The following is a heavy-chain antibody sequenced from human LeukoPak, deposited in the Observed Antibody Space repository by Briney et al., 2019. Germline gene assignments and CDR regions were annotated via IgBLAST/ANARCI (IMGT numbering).Heavy chain of an antibody. D-gene: IGHD6-19*01. J-gene: IGHJ3*02. CDR1: GYSFTNYW. CDR2: IYPGDSDT. V-gene: IGHV5-51*01. Sequence: GESLKISCEGSGYSFTNYWIGWVRQMPGKGLEWMGIIYPGDSDTRYSPSFQGQVTISADKSISTAYLQWSSLKASDTAMYYCARHRVLGYSSGWYGAFDIWGQGTMVTVSS. CDR3: ARHRVLGYSSGWYGAFDI.